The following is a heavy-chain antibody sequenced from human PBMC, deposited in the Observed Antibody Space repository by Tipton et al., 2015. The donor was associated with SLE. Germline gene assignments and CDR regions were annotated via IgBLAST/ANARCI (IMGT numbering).Heavy chain of an antibody. CDR1: GGSFSGYY. V-gene: IGHV4-34*01. CDR3: ASYSSGLGWFDP. D-gene: IGHD6-19*01. Sequence: LRLSCAVYGGSFSGYYLSWIRQPPGKGVEWIGEINHSGSTNYNPSLKSRVTISVDTSKNQFSLKLSSVTAADTAVYYCASYSSGLGWFDPWGQGTLVNVSS. CDR2: INHSGST. J-gene: IGHJ5*02.